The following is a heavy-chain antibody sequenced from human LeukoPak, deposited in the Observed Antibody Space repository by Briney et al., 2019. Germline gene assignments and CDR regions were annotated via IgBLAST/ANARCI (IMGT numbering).Heavy chain of an antibody. Sequence: TGGSLRLSCVASGFTLRSYPLSWVRQAPGKGLEWVSAISGSGVNTYYSDSVRGRLTISRDNSKNTLYLDMNSPEAEDTAVYFCGKGTYYGQRSGSGGLRHSWRQGTLVTVSS. J-gene: IGHJ4*02. CDR1: GFTLRSYP. V-gene: IGHV3-23*01. CDR2: ISGSGVNT. D-gene: IGHD3-22*01. CDR3: GKGTYYGQRSGSGGLRHS.